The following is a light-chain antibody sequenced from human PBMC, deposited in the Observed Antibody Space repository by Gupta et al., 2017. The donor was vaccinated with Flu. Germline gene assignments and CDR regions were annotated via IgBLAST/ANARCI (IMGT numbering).Light chain of an antibody. Sequence: SYDLTQPPSASVSPGKTASITCSGDTLGDKYACWYQQKPGQSPVLVIYKDTKRPSGIPERFSGSNSGNTATLTISGTQAMDEADYYCQAWDSTTGVFGTGTKVTVL. J-gene: IGLJ1*01. CDR1: TLGDKY. CDR2: KDT. V-gene: IGLV3-1*01. CDR3: QAWDSTTGV.